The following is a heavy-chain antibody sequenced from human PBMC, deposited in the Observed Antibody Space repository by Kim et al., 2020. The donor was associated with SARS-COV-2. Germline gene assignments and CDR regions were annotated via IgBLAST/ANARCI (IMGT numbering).Heavy chain of an antibody. V-gene: IGHV4-28*01. D-gene: IGHD3-3*01. J-gene: IGHJ4*02. Sequence: STYSNPSLKSRVTMSVDTSKNRFSLKLSSVTAVDTAVYYCARNNCRFLGYWGQGTLVTVSS. CDR3: ARNNCRFLGY. CDR2: ST.